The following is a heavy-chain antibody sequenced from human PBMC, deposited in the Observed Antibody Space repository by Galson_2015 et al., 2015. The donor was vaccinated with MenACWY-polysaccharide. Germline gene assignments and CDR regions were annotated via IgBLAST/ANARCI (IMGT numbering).Heavy chain of an antibody. Sequence: ETLSLTCSVSRGSIIARDYCWGWIRQTPGKGLEWTGTIYFSGDTFYNPSLKSRITISLDTSRNQFSLKLTSVTAADTAVYFCAAYYASGSSFAYWGQGTLVPVSS. CDR2: IYFSGDT. CDR1: RGSIIARDYC. J-gene: IGHJ4*02. D-gene: IGHD3-10*01. CDR3: AAYYASGSSFAY. V-gene: IGHV4-39*07.